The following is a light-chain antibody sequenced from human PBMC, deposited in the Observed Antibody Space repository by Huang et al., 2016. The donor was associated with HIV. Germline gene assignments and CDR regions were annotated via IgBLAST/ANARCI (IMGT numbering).Light chain of an antibody. CDR2: AAS. Sequence: DIQLTQSPSSLSETVGDRVTITCRASQHINRVLKWYKQTTGKASNLLIYAASSLQSGVPSSFSGSGSGTDYTLTISGLQPVDLGTYYCQQSYNTSWTFGQGTTVEIK. CDR1: QHINRV. J-gene: IGKJ1*01. V-gene: IGKV1-39*01. CDR3: QQSYNTSWT.